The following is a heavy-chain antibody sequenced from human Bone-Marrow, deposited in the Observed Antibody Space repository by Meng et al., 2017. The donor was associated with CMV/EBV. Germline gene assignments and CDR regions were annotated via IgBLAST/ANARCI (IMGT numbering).Heavy chain of an antibody. D-gene: IGHD1-14*01. V-gene: IGHV4-39*01. CDR2: IYYSGTT. Sequence: SGDSLSSIGYYWGWIRQPPGTGLEWIGNIYYSGTTYYNPSLKTRVTISIDTSKNQLSLKLSSVTAADTALYYCARLASTINHYYCDHWGQGTLVTVSS. CDR1: GDSLSSIGYY. J-gene: IGHJ4*02. CDR3: ARLASTINHYYCDH.